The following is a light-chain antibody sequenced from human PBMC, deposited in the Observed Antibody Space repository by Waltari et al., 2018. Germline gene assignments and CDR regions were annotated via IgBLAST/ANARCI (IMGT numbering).Light chain of an antibody. CDR2: EVS. CDR1: SSDVGGYNY. Sequence: QSALTQPASVSGSPGQSITISCTGTSSDVGGYNYVSWYQQHPGKAPKLMIYEVSNRPSWVSNRFSGSKSGNTASLAISGLQAEDEADYYCSSYTSSSPPYVFGTGTKVTVL. CDR3: SSYTSSSPPYV. V-gene: IGLV2-14*01. J-gene: IGLJ1*01.